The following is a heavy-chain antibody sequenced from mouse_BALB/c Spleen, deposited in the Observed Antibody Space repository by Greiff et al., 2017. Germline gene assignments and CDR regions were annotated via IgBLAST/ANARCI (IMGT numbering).Heavy chain of an antibody. CDR1: GYTFTDYN. CDR2: INPNNGGT. Sequence: VQLQQSGPELVKPGASVKIPCKASGYTFTDYNMDWVKQSHGKSLEWIGDINPNNGGTIYNQKFKGKATLTVDKSSSTAYMELRSLTSEDTAVYYCARSVLLSHAMDYGGQGTSVTVSS. CDR3: ARSVLLSHAMDY. J-gene: IGHJ4*01. D-gene: IGHD1-1*01. V-gene: IGHV1-18*01.